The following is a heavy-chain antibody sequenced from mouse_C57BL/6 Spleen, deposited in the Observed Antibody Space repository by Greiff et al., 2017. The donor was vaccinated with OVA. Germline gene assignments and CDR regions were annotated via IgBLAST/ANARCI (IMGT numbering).Heavy chain of an antibody. CDR2: IVPSDSET. V-gene: IGHV1-52*01. CDR3: ARDYGSGGWYFDV. Sequence: VKLQQPGAELVRPGSSVKLSCKASGYTFPSSWLHWVKQRPIQGLAWIGYIVPSDSETHSNQKFKDKATLTVDKYSSTAYMQLSSLTAEDSAVYDCARDYGSGGWYFDVWGTGTTVTVSS. D-gene: IGHD1-1*01. J-gene: IGHJ1*03. CDR1: GYTFPSSW.